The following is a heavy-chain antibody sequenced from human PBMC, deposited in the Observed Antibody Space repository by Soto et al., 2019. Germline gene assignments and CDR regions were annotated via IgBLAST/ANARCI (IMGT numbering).Heavy chain of an antibody. D-gene: IGHD2-15*01. Sequence: ASVKVSCKASGYTFTSYGISWVRQAPVQGLEWMGWISAYNGNTNYAQKLQGRVTMTTDTSTSTAYMELRSLRSDDTAVYYCARSRLVVVAATQWFDPWGQGTLVTVSS. CDR1: GYTFTSYG. CDR3: ARSRLVVVAATQWFDP. V-gene: IGHV1-18*04. CDR2: ISAYNGNT. J-gene: IGHJ5*02.